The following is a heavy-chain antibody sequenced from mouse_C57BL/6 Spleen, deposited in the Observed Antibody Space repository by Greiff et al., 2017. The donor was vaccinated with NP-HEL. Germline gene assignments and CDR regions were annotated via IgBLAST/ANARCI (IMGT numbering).Heavy chain of an antibody. J-gene: IGHJ2*01. V-gene: IGHV3-6*01. D-gene: IGHD2-1*01. CDR2: ISYDGSN. Sequence: EVQLVESGPGLVKPSQSLSLTCSVTGYSITSGYYWNWIRQFPGNKLEWMGYISYDGSNNYNPSLKNRISITRDTSKKQFFLKLNSVTTEDTATYYCARDDGKYFDYWGQGTTLTVSS. CDR3: ARDDGKYFDY. CDR1: GYSITSGYY.